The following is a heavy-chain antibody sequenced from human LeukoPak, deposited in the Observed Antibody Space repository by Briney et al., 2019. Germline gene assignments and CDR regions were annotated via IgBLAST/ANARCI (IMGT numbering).Heavy chain of an antibody. CDR1: GYSFTSYW. V-gene: IGHV5-51*01. Sequence: GESLKISCQGSGYSFTSYWIGWVRQMPGKGLGWMGIIYPGDSDTRYSPSFQGQVTISADKSISTAYLQWSSLKASDTAMYYCASLSAPSAEDSSWAYYYYGMDVWGQGTTVTVSS. CDR2: IYPGDSDT. D-gene: IGHD6-6*01. J-gene: IGHJ6*02. CDR3: ASLSAPSAEDSSWAYYYYGMDV.